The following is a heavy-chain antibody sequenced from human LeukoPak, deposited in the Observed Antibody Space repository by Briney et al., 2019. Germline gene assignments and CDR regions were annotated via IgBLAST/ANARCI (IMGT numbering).Heavy chain of an antibody. Sequence: GGSLRLSCAASGFTFSSYGMHWVRQAPGKGLEWVAVISYDGSNKYYADSVKGRFTISRDNSKNTLYLQMNSLRAEDTAVYYCAKDGYSSIWYVIDYYYYGMDVWGQGTTVTVSS. CDR3: AKDGYSSIWYVIDYYYYGMDV. CDR1: GFTFSSYG. CDR2: ISYDGSNK. J-gene: IGHJ6*02. D-gene: IGHD6-13*01. V-gene: IGHV3-30*18.